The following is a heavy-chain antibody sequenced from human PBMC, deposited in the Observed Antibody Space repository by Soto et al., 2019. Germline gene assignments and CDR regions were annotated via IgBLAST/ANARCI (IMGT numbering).Heavy chain of an antibody. CDR1: GFTFSSYG. D-gene: IGHD3-3*01. Sequence: QVQLVESGGGVVQPGRSLRLSCAASGFTFSSYGMHWVRQAPGKGLEWVAVIYDGSNKYYADSVKGRFTISRDNSKNTVYMQMNSLRAEDTAVYYCAKEVWSGPMDVWGEGTTVTVSS. CDR3: AKEVWSGPMDV. J-gene: IGHJ6*04. CDR2: IYDGSNK. V-gene: IGHV3-30*18.